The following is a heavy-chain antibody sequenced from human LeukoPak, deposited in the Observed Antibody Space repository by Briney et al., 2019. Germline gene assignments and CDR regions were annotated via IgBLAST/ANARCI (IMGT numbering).Heavy chain of an antibody. Sequence: PSQTLSLTCTVSGGSISSGGYYWSWIRQHPGKGLEWIGYIYYSGSTYYNPSLKSRVTISVDTSKNQFSLKLSSVTAADTAVYYCAREGDGAYGMDVWGQGTTVTVSS. D-gene: IGHD5-24*01. CDR2: IYYSGST. V-gene: IGHV4-31*03. CDR1: GGSISSGGYY. J-gene: IGHJ6*02. CDR3: AREGDGAYGMDV.